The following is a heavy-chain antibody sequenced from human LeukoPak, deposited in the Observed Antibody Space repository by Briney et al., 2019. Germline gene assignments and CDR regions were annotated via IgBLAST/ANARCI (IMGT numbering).Heavy chain of an antibody. CDR2: ISGSGGRT. Sequence: GGSLRLSCAASGFTFSSYAMSWVRQPPGEGREWVSAISGSGGRTYYADSVKGRFTISRDNSKNTLYLQMNSLRAEETAVYYCAKVTGQHGMDVWRQGTTLTVS. D-gene: IGHD2-2*01. CDR3: AKVTGQHGMDV. V-gene: IGHV3-23*01. CDR1: GFTFSSYA. J-gene: IGHJ6*01.